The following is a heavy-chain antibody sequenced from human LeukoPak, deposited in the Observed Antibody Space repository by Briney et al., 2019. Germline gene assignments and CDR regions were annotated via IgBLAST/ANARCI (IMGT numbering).Heavy chain of an antibody. CDR1: GYSISSAYY. Sequence: PSETLSLTCTVSGYSISSAYYWGWIRQPPGKGLEWIGTIYHSGSTYYNPSLKSRVTISVDTSKNQFSLKLSSVTAADTAVYYCARGPTRDDVFDIWGQGTMVTVSS. V-gene: IGHV4-38-2*02. CDR2: IYHSGST. CDR3: ARGPTRDDVFDI. J-gene: IGHJ3*02.